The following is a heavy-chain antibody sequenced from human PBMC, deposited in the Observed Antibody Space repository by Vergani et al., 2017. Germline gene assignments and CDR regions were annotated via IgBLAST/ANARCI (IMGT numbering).Heavy chain of an antibody. Sequence: QVQLQESGPGLVKTSQTLSLTCSVSVDSISSGVYYWNWIRQHPGKGLEWIGSIHYSENTNYNPSLKTRVTISVDTSKNQFSLTLTSVTAADTAVYYCASDTHSGQRADRWGQGILVTVTS. D-gene: IGHD6-19*01. J-gene: IGHJ5*02. V-gene: IGHV4-61*08. CDR1: VDSISSGVYY. CDR3: ASDTHSGQRADR. CDR2: IHYSENT.